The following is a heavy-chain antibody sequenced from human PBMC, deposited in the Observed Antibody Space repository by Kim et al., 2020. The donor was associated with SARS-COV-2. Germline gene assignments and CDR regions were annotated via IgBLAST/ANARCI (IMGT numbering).Heavy chain of an antibody. J-gene: IGHJ3*02. CDR2: IYYSGST. CDR3: ARDEVMVRGVFTNAFDI. Sequence: QTLSLTCTVSGGSISSGDYYWSWIRQPPGKGLEWIGYIYYSGSTYYNPSLKSRVTISVDTSKNQFSLKLSSVTAADTAVYYCARDEVMVRGVFTNAFDIWGQGTMVTVSS. CDR1: GGSISSGDYY. V-gene: IGHV4-30-4*01. D-gene: IGHD3-10*01.